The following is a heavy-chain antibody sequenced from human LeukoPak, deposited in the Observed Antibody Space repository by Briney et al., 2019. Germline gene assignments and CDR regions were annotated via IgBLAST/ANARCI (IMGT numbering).Heavy chain of an antibody. CDR2: IKQDGSEK. D-gene: IGHD6-19*01. CDR3: ARDLGSERWLVQGWFDP. Sequence: GGSLRLSCAASGFTFSSYWMSWVRQAPGKGLEWVANIKQDGSEKYYVDSVKGRFTISRDNAKNSLYLQMNSLRAEDAAVYYCARDLGSERWLVQGWFDPWGQGTLVTVSS. V-gene: IGHV3-7*01. CDR1: GFTFSSYW. J-gene: IGHJ5*02.